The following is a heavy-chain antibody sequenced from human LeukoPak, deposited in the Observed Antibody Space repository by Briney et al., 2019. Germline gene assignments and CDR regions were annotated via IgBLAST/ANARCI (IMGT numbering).Heavy chain of an antibody. CDR2: TSGSGGST. D-gene: IGHD5-18*01. V-gene: IGHV3-23*01. Sequence: PGGSLRLSCAASEFTFSNYGMSWVRQAPGKGKGLEWVSVTSGSGGSTYYADSVKGRFTISRDNSKNTLYLQMNSLRAEDTAVYYCARTLGGAAMVSLFDYWGQGTLVTDPS. CDR3: ARTLGGAAMVSLFDY. J-gene: IGHJ4*02. CDR1: EFTFSNYG.